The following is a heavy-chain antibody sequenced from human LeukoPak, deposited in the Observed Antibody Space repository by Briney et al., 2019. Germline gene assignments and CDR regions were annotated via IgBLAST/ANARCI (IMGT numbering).Heavy chain of an antibody. CDR2: IYYSGST. J-gene: IGHJ3*02. CDR3: ARHFRGYYYDAFDI. V-gene: IGHV4-39*01. Sequence: SETLSLTCTVSGGSISRGTYYWGWIRQPPGKGLEWVGSIYYSGSTHHNPSLKSRGTISVDTSKNEFSLKLTSVAAADTAVYYCARHFRGYYYDAFDIWGQGTMVTVSS. CDR1: GGSISRGTYY. D-gene: IGHD3-10*01.